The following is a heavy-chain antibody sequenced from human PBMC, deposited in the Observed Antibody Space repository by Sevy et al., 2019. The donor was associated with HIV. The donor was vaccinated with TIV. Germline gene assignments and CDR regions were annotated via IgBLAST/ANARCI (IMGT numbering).Heavy chain of an antibody. CDR1: GYAFTGYY. D-gene: IGHD3-3*01. V-gene: IGHV1-2*06. CDR3: ARAPTDFWTGGMAV. CDR2: INPISGGT. Sequence: ASVKVSCKASGYAFTGYYIHWVRQAPGQGLEWMGRINPISGGTDDSQKFQGRVTMTRDTSIRTAYMDVSRLTSDDTAVYYCARAPTDFWTGGMAVWGQGTVVTVSS. J-gene: IGHJ6*02.